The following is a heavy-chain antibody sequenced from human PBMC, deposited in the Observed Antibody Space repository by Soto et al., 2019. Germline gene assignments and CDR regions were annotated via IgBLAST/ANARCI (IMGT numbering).Heavy chain of an antibody. V-gene: IGHV3-74*01. J-gene: IGHJ5*02. D-gene: IGHD6-13*01. CDR1: GFTFGNYW. Sequence: PGGSLRLSCAASGFTFGNYWMHWVRQAPGKGLEWVSRMNSDGSTTNYADSVKGRFTVSRDNARNTLHLQMNSLRAEDTAVYYCTRDASRDSSARGWFDPWGPGTLVTVSS. CDR2: MNSDGSTT. CDR3: TRDASRDSSARGWFDP.